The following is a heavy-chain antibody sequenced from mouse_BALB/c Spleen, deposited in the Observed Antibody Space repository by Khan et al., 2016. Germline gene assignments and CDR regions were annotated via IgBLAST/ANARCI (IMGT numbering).Heavy chain of an antibody. V-gene: IGHV5-4*02. CDR2: ISDGFSYT. CDR3: ARSYGNCGYFDV. CDR1: GFTFSDYY. J-gene: IGHJ1*01. Sequence: EVELEESGGGLVKPGGSLKLSCTASGFTFSDYYIYWVRQTPEKRLEWVASISDGFSYTYYPDSVKGRFTLSRDNAENNLYLQLSSLKSEDTAMYYCARSYGNCGYFDVWGAGTTVTVSS. D-gene: IGHD2-1*01.